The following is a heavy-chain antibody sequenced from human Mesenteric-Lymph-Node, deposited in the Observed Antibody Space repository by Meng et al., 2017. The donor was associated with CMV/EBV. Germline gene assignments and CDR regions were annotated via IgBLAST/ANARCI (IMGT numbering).Heavy chain of an antibody. CDR1: GYTFTSYG. D-gene: IGHD4-11*01. CDR2: ISAYNGNT. Sequence: ASVKVSCKASGYTFTSYGISWVRQAPGQGLEWMGWISAYNGNTNYAQKLQGRVTMTTDTSTSTAYMELRSLRSDDTAVYYCAGVAHSSYGFYYYGMDVWGQGTTVTVSS. CDR3: AGVAHSSYGFYYYGMDV. J-gene: IGHJ6*02. V-gene: IGHV1-18*01.